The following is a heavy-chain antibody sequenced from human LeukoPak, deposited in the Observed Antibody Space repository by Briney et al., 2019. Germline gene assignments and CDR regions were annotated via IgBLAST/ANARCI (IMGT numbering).Heavy chain of an antibody. CDR2: MNPNSGNT. Sequence: ASVKVSCKASGYTFTSYDINWVRQATGQGLEWMGWMNPNSGNTGYAQKFQGRVTITRNTSISTAYMELSSLRSEDTAVYYCARVYDSTSDAFDIWGQGTMVTVSS. CDR3: ARVYDSTSDAFDI. V-gene: IGHV1-8*03. CDR1: GYTFTSYD. D-gene: IGHD3-22*01. J-gene: IGHJ3*02.